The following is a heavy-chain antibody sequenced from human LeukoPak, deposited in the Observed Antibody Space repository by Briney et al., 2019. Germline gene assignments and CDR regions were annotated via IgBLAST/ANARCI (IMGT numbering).Heavy chain of an antibody. J-gene: IGHJ4*02. V-gene: IGHV4-34*01. CDR1: GGSFSGYY. D-gene: IGHD3-22*01. CDR2: INHSGST. CDR3: ARGRSWYYYDSSGSRFDY. Sequence: PSETLSPTCAVYGGSFSGYYWSWIRQPPGKGLEWVGEINHSGSTNYNPSLKSRVTISVDTSKNQFSLKLSSVTAADTAVYYCARGRSWYYYDSSGSRFDYWGQGTLVTVSS.